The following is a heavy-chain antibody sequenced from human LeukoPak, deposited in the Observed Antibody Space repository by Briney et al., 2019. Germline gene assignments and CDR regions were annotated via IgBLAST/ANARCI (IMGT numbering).Heavy chain of an antibody. CDR3: AREGSDGYLFDY. J-gene: IGHJ4*02. D-gene: IGHD3-16*01. CDR2: TYYRSKWYN. CDR1: GDSVSSNSAT. Sequence: SQTLSLTCAISGDSVSSNSATRDWIRQSPSRGLERLGRTYYRSKWYNDYAVSVKSRVTINPDTSKSQFSLQMNSVTPEDTAVYYCAREGSDGYLFDYWGQGSLVIVSS. V-gene: IGHV6-1*01.